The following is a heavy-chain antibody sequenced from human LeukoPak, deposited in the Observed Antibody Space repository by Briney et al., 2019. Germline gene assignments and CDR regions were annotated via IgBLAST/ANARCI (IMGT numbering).Heavy chain of an antibody. CDR2: INHSGST. Sequence: PSETLSLTCAVYGGSFSGYYWSWIRQPPGKGLEWIGEINHSGSTNYDPSLKSRVTISVDTSKNQFSLKLSSVTAADTAVYYCARACYDSSGFDAFDIWGQGTMATVSS. J-gene: IGHJ3*02. D-gene: IGHD3-22*01. CDR1: GGSFSGYY. V-gene: IGHV4-34*01. CDR3: ARACYDSSGFDAFDI.